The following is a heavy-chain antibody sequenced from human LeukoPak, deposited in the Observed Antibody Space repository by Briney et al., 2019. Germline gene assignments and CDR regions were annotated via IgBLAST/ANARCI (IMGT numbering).Heavy chain of an antibody. CDR1: GGSISSSSYY. V-gene: IGHV4-39*01. CDR3: ARHNEPIRFLEWLPVGAFDI. CDR2: IYYGGST. D-gene: IGHD3-3*01. J-gene: IGHJ3*02. Sequence: PSETLSLTCTVSGGSISSSSYYWGWIRQPPGKGLEWIGSIYYGGSTYCNPSLKSRVTISVDTSKNQFSLKLSSVTAADTAVYYCARHNEPIRFLEWLPVGAFDIWGQGTMVTVSS.